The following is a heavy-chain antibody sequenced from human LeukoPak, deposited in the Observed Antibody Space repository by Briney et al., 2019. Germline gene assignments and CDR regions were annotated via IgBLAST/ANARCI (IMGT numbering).Heavy chain of an antibody. CDR1: GFTFSSYA. CDR3: ARDRGGGSYYLDY. CDR2: IWYDGSNK. D-gene: IGHD1-26*01. V-gene: IGHV3-33*08. Sequence: GRSLRLSCAASGFTFSSYAMHWVRQAPGKGLEWVAVIWYDGSNKYYADSVKGRFTISRDNSKNTLYLQMNSLRAEDTAVYYCARDRGGGSYYLDYWGQGTLVTVSS. J-gene: IGHJ4*02.